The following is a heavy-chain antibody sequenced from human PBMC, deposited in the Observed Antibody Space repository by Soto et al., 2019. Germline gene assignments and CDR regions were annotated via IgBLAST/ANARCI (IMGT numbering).Heavy chain of an antibody. Sequence: GGSLRLSCAASGFTFSSYWMHWVRQAPGKGLVWVSRINSDGSSTSYADSVKGRFTISRDNAKNTLYLQMNSLRAEDTAVYYCARVMVRGAIYYYYGMDVWGQGTTVTVSS. D-gene: IGHD3-10*01. CDR1: GFTFSSYW. CDR2: INSDGSST. J-gene: IGHJ6*02. V-gene: IGHV3-74*01. CDR3: ARVMVRGAIYYYYGMDV.